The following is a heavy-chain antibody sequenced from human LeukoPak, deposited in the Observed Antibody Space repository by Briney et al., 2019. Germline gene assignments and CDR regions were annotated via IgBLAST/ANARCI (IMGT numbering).Heavy chain of an antibody. Sequence: SETLSLTCTVSGGSICSYSWSWIRQPPGKGLEWIGYIYYSGSPNYNPSLKSRVTMSLDTSKKQFSLKLISVTAADTAVYYCARVAYGSGSYYLDYWGQGTLVTVSS. J-gene: IGHJ4*02. CDR1: GGSICSYS. V-gene: IGHV4-59*01. CDR3: ARVAYGSGSYYLDY. D-gene: IGHD3-10*01. CDR2: IYYSGSP.